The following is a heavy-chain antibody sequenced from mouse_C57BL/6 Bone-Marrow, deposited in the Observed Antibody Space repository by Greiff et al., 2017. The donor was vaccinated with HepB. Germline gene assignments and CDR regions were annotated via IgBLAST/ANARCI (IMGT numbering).Heavy chain of an antibody. CDR2: INPGSGGT. CDR3: ASNWDVGAWFAY. Sequence: QVQLKESGAELVRPGTSVKVSCKASGYAFTNYLIEWVKQRPGQGLEWIGVINPGSGGTNYNEKFKGKATLTADKSSSTAYMQLSSLTSEDSAVYFCASNWDVGAWFAYWGQGTLVTVPA. CDR1: GYAFTNYL. J-gene: IGHJ3*01. V-gene: IGHV1-54*01. D-gene: IGHD4-1*01.